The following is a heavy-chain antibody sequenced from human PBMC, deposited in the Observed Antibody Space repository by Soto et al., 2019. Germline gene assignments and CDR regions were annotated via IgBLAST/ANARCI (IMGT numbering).Heavy chain of an antibody. D-gene: IGHD3-22*01. J-gene: IGHJ6*02. CDR2: ISAYNGNT. Sequence: GASVKVSCKASGYTFTSYGISWVRQAPGQGLEWMGWISAYNGNTNYAQKLQGRVTMTTDTSTSTAYMELRSLRSDDTAVYYCARECGDSSGYYHLYYYYGMDVWGQGTTVTVSS. CDR3: ARECGDSSGYYHLYYYYGMDV. CDR1: GYTFTSYG. V-gene: IGHV1-18*01.